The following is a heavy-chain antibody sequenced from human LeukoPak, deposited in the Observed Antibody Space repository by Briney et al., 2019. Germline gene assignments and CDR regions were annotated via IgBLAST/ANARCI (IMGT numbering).Heavy chain of an antibody. CDR2: IYYSGNT. Sequence: SETLSLTCTVSGVSISSSNSYWGWIRQPPGKGLEWIGSIYYSGNTYYNASLKSQVSISIDTSKNQFSLRLTSVTAADTAVYYCARADYGSGTDYWGQGTLVTVSS. V-gene: IGHV4-39*01. D-gene: IGHD3-10*01. CDR1: GVSISSSNSY. CDR3: ARADYGSGTDY. J-gene: IGHJ4*02.